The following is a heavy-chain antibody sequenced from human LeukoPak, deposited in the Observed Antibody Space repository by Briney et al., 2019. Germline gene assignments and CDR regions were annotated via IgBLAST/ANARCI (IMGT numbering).Heavy chain of an antibody. Sequence: PGGSLRLSCTVSGFTVSINSMSWVRQAPGKGLEWVSYISSSSSYIYYADSVKGRFTISRDNAKNSLYLQMNSLRAEDTAVYYCARVEYSSSNVMDVWGKGTTVTVSS. D-gene: IGHD6-6*01. CDR1: GFTVSINS. CDR3: ARVEYSSSNVMDV. CDR2: ISSSSSYI. J-gene: IGHJ6*03. V-gene: IGHV3-21*01.